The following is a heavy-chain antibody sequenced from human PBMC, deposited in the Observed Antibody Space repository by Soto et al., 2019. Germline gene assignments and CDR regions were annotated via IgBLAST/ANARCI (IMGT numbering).Heavy chain of an antibody. CDR2: INAGNGNT. CDR3: ARAGFCSTTSCSDAFDI. V-gene: IGHV1-3*01. J-gene: IGHJ3*02. Sequence: QVQLVQSGAEVKKPGASVKVSCKASGYTFTNYAMHWVRQAPGQRPEWMGWINAGNGNTKFSQRFQGRVTITRDTSANIAYTELSGVTSEDTAVYYSARAGFCSTTSCSDAFDIWGQGTMVTVSS. CDR1: GYTFTNYA. D-gene: IGHD2-2*01.